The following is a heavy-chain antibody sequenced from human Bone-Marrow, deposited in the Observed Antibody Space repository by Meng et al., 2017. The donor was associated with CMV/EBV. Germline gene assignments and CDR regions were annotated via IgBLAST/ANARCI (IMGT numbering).Heavy chain of an antibody. CDR3: ATVTAAGTWWFDP. V-gene: IGHV1-2*02. Sequence: ASVKVSCKTSGYTFIGYYIHWVRQAPGQGLEWMGWISHNSGDTNYARNFQGRVTLTRDTSISTIYMELTRLRSDDTAVYYCATVTAAGTWWFDPWGQGTLVTGSS. CDR2: ISHNSGDT. J-gene: IGHJ5*02. CDR1: GYTFIGYY. D-gene: IGHD6-13*01.